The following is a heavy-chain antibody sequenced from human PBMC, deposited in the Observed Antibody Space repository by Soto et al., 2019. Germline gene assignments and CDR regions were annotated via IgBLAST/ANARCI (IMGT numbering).Heavy chain of an antibody. D-gene: IGHD6-19*01. CDR1: GFFFNTYA. CDR3: ARSIAVAGLDY. Sequence: GGSLTLSCAASGFFFNTYAVHWVRQAPGKGLEWVAVISNDETKKYFTDSVKGRASISRDSSKNTVYLQMDSLRAEDTAVYYCARSIAVAGLDYWGPGTLVTVSS. V-gene: IGHV3-30-3*01. CDR2: ISNDETKK. J-gene: IGHJ4*02.